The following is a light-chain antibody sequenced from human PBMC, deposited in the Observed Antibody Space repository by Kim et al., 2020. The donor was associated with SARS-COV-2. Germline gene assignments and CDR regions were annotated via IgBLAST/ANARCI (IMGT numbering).Light chain of an antibody. CDR3: QQYNNWPLT. Sequence: VMTQSPATLSVSPGERATLSCRASQSVSNNLAWYQQKPGQAPRLLIYGTSTRATGIPARFSGRGSGTEFTLTISSLQSEDFAVYYCQQYNNWPLTFGGGTKVDIK. CDR2: GTS. V-gene: IGKV3-15*01. J-gene: IGKJ4*01. CDR1: QSVSNN.